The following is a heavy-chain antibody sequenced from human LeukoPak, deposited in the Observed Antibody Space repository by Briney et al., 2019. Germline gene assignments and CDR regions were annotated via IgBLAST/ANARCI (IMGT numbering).Heavy chain of an antibody. CDR2: IYYSGST. Sequence: SETLSLTCTVSGGSISSYYWSWIRQPPGKGLEWIGYIYYSGSTNYNPSLKSRVTISVDTSKNQFSLKLSSVTAADTAVYYCARRSGSSLFRYWGQGTLVTVSS. J-gene: IGHJ4*02. CDR3: ARRSGSSLFRY. V-gene: IGHV4-59*12. CDR1: GGSISSYY. D-gene: IGHD3-10*01.